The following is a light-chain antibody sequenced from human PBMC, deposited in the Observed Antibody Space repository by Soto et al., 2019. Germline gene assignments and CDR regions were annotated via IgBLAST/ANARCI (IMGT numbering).Light chain of an antibody. CDR1: QTITSTY. J-gene: IGKJ2*01. Sequence: EIVLTQSPGTLSLSPGDRATLSCRASQTITSTYLAWYRQKPGQAPRLLIYGASNRATGIPDRLSGSGSGTDVTLTISRLAPEDVAVYYCQQYGSSPYTFGQWTQLEIK. V-gene: IGKV3-20*01. CDR3: QQYGSSPYT. CDR2: GAS.